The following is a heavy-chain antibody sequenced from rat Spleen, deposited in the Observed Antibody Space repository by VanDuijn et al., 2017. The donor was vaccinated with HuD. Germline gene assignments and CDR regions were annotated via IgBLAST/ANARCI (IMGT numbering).Heavy chain of an antibody. CDR2: ISTGGGNT. V-gene: IGHV5S13*01. J-gene: IGHJ2*01. Sequence: EVQLVESGGGLVQPGRSLKLSCAASGFTFSNYDMAWVRQAPAKGLEWIASISTGGGNTYYRDSVKGRFTISRDNAENTVYLQMNSLRAEDTATYDCGRRGRLRHYLDYWGQGVMVTVSS. CDR1: GFTFSNYD. CDR3: GRRGRLRHYLDY.